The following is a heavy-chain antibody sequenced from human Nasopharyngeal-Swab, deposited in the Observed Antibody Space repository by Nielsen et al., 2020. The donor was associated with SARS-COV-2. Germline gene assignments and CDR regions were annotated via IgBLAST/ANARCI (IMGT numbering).Heavy chain of an antibody. CDR2: INHSGST. D-gene: IGHD6-6*01. J-gene: IGHJ4*02. V-gene: IGHV4-34*01. CDR3: ARGRGEYSSSSVFFVY. CDR1: GGSFSGYY. Sequence: GSLRLSCAVYGGSFSGYYWSWIRQPPGKGLEWIGEINHSGSTNYNPSLKSRVTISVDTSKNRFSLKLSSVTAADTAVYYCARGRGEYSSSSVFFVYWGQGTLVTVSS.